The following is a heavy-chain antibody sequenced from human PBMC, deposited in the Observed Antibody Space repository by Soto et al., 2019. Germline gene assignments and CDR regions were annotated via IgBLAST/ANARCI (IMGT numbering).Heavy chain of an antibody. V-gene: IGHV1-69*08. Sequence: QVQLVQSGAEVKKPGSSVKVSCKASGGTFSTYTVTWVRQAPGQGLEWMGRIIPIIGIINYAQKFQGRVTITAVKFTGTAYMELTRLRSDDTAVYYCAGDPDSHYNDSHASSYPWGQGTLATVSS. CDR1: GGTFSTYT. J-gene: IGHJ5*02. CDR2: IIPIIGII. CDR3: AGDPDSHYNDSHASSYP. D-gene: IGHD3-22*01.